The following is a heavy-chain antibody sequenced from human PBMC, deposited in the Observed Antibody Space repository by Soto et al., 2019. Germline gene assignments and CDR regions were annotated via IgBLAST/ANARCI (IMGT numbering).Heavy chain of an antibody. CDR2: ISGYNGRT. Sequence: QVQLVQSGAEVKKPGASVKVSCKASGYTFTRYGLTWVRQAPGQGLEWMGWISGYNGRTNYAQKIQGRVTMTTDTYTSTAYRELRSLRSDDTAVHYCARQWHYNSGWYVGQYYLDYLGQGTLVTVSS. CDR1: GYTFTRYG. D-gene: IGHD6-19*01. CDR3: ARQWHYNSGWYVGQYYLDY. J-gene: IGHJ4*02. V-gene: IGHV1-18*04.